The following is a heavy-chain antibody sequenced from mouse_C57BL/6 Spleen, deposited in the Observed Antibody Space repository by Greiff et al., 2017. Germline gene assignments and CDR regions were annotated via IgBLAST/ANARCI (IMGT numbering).Heavy chain of an antibody. Sequence: LKQSGASVKISCKASGYAFSSYWMNWVKQRPGKGLAWIGQIYPGDGDTNYNGKFKGKATLTADKSSSTAYMQLSSLTSEDSAVYFCYYAYAMDYWGQGTSVTVSS. CDR3: YYAYAMDY. V-gene: IGHV1-80*01. J-gene: IGHJ4*01. CDR1: GYAFSSYW. CDR2: IYPGDGDT. D-gene: IGHD1-1*01.